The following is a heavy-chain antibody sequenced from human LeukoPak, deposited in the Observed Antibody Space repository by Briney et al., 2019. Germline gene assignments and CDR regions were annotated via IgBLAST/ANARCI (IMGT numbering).Heavy chain of an antibody. CDR2: ISAYNGNT. CDR3: ARDLAPYDFWSGYNFDY. CDR1: GYTFTSYG. D-gene: IGHD3-3*01. V-gene: IGHV1-18*01. Sequence: APVKVSCKASGYTFTSYGISWVRQAPGQGLEWMGWISAYNGNTNYAQKLQGRVTMTTDTSTSTAYMELRSLRSDDTAVYYCARDLAPYDFWSGYNFDYWGQGTLVTVSS. J-gene: IGHJ4*02.